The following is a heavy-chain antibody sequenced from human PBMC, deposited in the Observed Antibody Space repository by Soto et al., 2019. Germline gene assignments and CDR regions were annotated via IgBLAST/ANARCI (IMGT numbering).Heavy chain of an antibody. V-gene: IGHV3-23*01. CDR2: ISGSGGNT. CDR3: AKRGYCSSISCSYYFDY. J-gene: IGHJ4*02. Sequence: PGGSLRLSCAASGFTFSSYDMSWVRQAPGKGLEWVSVISGSGGNTYYADSVKGRFTISRDNSKNTLYLQMNSLRAEDTAVYYCAKRGYCSSISCSYYFDYWRQGTLVTVSS. D-gene: IGHD2-2*01. CDR1: GFTFSSYD.